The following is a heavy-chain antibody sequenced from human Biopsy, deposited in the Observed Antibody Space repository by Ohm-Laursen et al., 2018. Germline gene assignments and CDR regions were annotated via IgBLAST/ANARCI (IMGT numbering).Heavy chain of an antibody. D-gene: IGHD3-10*01. Sequence: GPSAKVSCKTSGYTFTSYEINWVRQATGQGLEWMGWMNPDSGNTGYAQNFQGRVTMTRNTSISTAYMELSSLRSEDTAVYFCARADPPLFYYGSGSSNWFDPWGQGTLVTVSS. J-gene: IGHJ5*02. V-gene: IGHV1-8*01. CDR2: MNPDSGNT. CDR1: GYTFTSYE. CDR3: ARADPPLFYYGSGSSNWFDP.